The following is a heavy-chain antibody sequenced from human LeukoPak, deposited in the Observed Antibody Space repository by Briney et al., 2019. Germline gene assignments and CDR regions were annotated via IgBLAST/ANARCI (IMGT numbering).Heavy chain of an antibody. CDR1: GGSIISYY. J-gene: IGHJ5*02. CDR3: ASRIAAAGTEWFDP. CDR2: IYYSGST. V-gene: IGHV4-59*08. D-gene: IGHD6-13*01. Sequence: SETLSLTCTASGGSIISYYWSWIRQPPGKGLESIGYIYYSGSTNYNPSLKSRVTISVDTSKNQFSLKLSSVTAADTAAYYCASRIAAAGTEWFDPWGQGTLVTVSS.